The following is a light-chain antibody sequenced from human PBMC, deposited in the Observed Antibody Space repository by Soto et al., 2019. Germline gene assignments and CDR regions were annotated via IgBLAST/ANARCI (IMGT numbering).Light chain of an antibody. J-gene: IGLJ2*01. CDR3: SSYAGNKVL. Sequence: QSALTQPPSASGSPGQSVTISCTGTSSDVGGYDYVSWYQQYPCKAPKLMISEVTKRPSGVPDRFSGSKSGNTASLTVSGLQAEDEADYYCSSYAGNKVLFGGGTKLTVL. CDR2: EVT. V-gene: IGLV2-8*01. CDR1: SSDVGGYDY.